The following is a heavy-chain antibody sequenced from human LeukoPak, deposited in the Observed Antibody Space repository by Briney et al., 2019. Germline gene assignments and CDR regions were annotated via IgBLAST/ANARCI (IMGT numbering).Heavy chain of an antibody. Sequence: GGSLRLSCAASGFTFSSYAMSWVRQAPGKGPEWVSAISGSGSSTYYADSVKGRFTISRDNSKNTLYLQMNSLRAEDTAVYYCAKDYDDIVLMVYAWDYWGQGTLVTVSS. J-gene: IGHJ4*02. CDR2: ISGSGSST. D-gene: IGHD2-8*01. V-gene: IGHV3-23*01. CDR3: AKDYDDIVLMVYAWDY. CDR1: GFTFSSYA.